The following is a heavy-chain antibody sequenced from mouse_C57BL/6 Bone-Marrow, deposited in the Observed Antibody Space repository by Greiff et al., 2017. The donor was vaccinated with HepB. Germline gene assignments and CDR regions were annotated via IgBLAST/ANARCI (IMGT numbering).Heavy chain of an antibody. CDR3: ATRITTVRARDY. D-gene: IGHD1-1*01. CDR2: INPSSGYT. CDR1: GYTFTSYT. Sequence: VQLQQSGAELARPGASVKMSCKASGYTFTSYTMHWVKQRPGQGLEWIGYINPSSGYTKYNQKFKDKATLTADKSSSTAYMQLSSLTSEDSAVYYCATRITTVRARDYWGQGTTLTVSS. J-gene: IGHJ2*01. V-gene: IGHV1-4*01.